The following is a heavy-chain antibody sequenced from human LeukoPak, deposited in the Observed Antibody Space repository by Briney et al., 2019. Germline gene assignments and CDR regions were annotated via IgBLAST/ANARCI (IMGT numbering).Heavy chain of an antibody. CDR2: TYYRSKWYN. CDR3: ARDMAPDYYDSSGYQVGFDY. D-gene: IGHD3-22*01. V-gene: IGHV6-1*01. Sequence: SQTLSLTCAISGDSVSSNSAAWNWIRQSPSRGLEWLVRTYYRSKWYNDYAVSVKSRITINPDTPKNQFSLQLNSVTPEDTAVYYCARDMAPDYYDSSGYQVGFDYWGQGTLVTVSS. CDR1: GDSVSSNSAA. J-gene: IGHJ4*02.